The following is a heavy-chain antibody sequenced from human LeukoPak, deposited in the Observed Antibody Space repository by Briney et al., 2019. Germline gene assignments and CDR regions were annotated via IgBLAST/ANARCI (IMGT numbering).Heavy chain of an antibody. CDR1: GFSVSSNY. CDR3: ARFLIFTREKYYFDY. V-gene: IGHV3-53*01. J-gene: IGHJ4*02. Sequence: GGSLRLSCAASGFSVSSNYMSWVRQAPGKGLEWVSIIYSGGSTYYADSVKGRFTISRDNSKNMLYLQINSLRAEDTAVYYCARFLIFTREKYYFDYWGQGTLVTVSS. CDR2: IYSGGST. D-gene: IGHD3-3*01.